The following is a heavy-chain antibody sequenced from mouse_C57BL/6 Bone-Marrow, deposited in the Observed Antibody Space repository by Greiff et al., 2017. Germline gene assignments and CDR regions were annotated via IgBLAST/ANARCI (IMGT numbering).Heavy chain of an antibody. Sequence: VQLQQSGAELARPGASVKLSCKASGYTFTSYGISWVQQTPGQGLEWIGEIYPRSGNTYYTEKFNGKATLTADTSSSTAYMGLRSLTSEDSAVDFCARWRYDGSRAMDYWGQGTSVTVSS. CDR3: ARWRYDGSRAMDY. D-gene: IGHD1-1*01. J-gene: IGHJ4*01. V-gene: IGHV1-81*01. CDR1: GYTFTSYG. CDR2: IYPRSGNT.